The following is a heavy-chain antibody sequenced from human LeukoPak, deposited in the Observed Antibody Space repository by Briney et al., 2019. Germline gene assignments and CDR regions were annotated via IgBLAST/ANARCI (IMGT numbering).Heavy chain of an antibody. CDR1: GYTFTGYY. J-gene: IGHJ4*02. CDR2: INPNSGGT. CDR3: AREAVPTYYYGSGSYYSDY. V-gene: IGHV1-2*02. Sequence: ASVKVSCEASGYTFTGYYMHWVRQAPGQGLEWMGWINPNSGGTNYAQKFQGRVTMTRDTSISTAYMELSRLRSDDTAVYYCAREAVPTYYYGSGSYYSDYWGQGTLVTVSS. D-gene: IGHD3-10*01.